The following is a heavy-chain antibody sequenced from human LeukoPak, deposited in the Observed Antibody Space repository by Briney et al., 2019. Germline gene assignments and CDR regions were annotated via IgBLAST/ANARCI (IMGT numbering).Heavy chain of an antibody. V-gene: IGHV4-59*01. D-gene: IGHD7-27*01. CDR1: GDAISQYY. CDR2: LYNSGNT. Sequence: SETLSLTCTVPGDAISQYYWTWIRQPPGKGLEWIGYLYNSGNTDYNPSLKSRVTMSLDTSKNQFSLKPGSVTAEDTAVYYCARVTPKNWGPSTYYFDYWGQGTLVTVSS. CDR3: ARVTPKNWGPSTYYFDY. J-gene: IGHJ4*02.